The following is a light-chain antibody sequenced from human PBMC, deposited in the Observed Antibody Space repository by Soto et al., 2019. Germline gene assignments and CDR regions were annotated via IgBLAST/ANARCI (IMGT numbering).Light chain of an antibody. CDR3: GTWDTRLSAFV. V-gene: IGLV1-51*01. J-gene: IGLJ1*01. Sequence: QSALTQPPSVSAAPGQKGTISCSGSTSNIGNNYVSWYQQLPGTAPKLLIYDNDKRPSGIPARFSGSRSGTSATLGITGLQTGDEADYYCGTWDTRLSAFVFGTGTKLTVL. CDR1: TSNIGNNY. CDR2: DND.